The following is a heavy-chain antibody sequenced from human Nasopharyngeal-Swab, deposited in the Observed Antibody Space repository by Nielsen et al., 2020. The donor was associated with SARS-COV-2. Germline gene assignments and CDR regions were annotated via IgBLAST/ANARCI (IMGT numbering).Heavy chain of an antibody. CDR1: GFTFSSYS. D-gene: IGHD5-18*01. Sequence: GSLKISCAASGFTFSSYSMNWVRQAPGKGLEWVSSISSSSSYIYYADSVKGRFTISRDNAKNSLYLQMNSLRAEDTAVYYCARDWDTAMVTNYYYYMDVWGKGTTVTVSS. V-gene: IGHV3-21*01. CDR2: ISSSSSYI. CDR3: ARDWDTAMVTNYYYYMDV. J-gene: IGHJ6*03.